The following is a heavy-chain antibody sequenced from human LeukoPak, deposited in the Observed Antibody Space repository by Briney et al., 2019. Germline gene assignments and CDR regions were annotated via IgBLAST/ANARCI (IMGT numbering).Heavy chain of an antibody. J-gene: IGHJ4*02. CDR1: GYTFTSYG. D-gene: IGHD4-23*01. V-gene: IGHV1-18*01. CDR3: ARGSATVVMRGGFDY. CDR2: ISAYNGNT. Sequence: ASVKVSCKASGYTFTSYGISWVRQAPGQGLEWMGWISAYNGNTNYAQKLQGRVTMTTDTSTTTAYMELGSLRSDDTAVYYCARGSATVVMRGGFDYWGQGTLVTVSS.